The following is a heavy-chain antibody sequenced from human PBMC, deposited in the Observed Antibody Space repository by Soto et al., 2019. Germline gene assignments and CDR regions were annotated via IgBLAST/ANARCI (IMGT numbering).Heavy chain of an antibody. J-gene: IGHJ5*02. V-gene: IGHV3-23*01. CDR2: ISGSRFKK. CDR1: GFIFENFG. Sequence: PEGSLTLSCAASGFIFENFGMSWVRQAPGRGLEWISSISGSRFKKYYADSVKGRFTISRGNSMSTVYLELNNLSAEDTAVYHCAKNQGVELVPLATVDCFDPWGQGSVVTSPQ. D-gene: IGHD1-26*01. CDR3: AKNQGVELVPLATVDCFDP.